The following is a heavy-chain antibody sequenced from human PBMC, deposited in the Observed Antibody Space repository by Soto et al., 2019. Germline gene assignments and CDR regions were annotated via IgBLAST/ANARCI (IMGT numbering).Heavy chain of an antibody. CDR1: GFTFSSYA. V-gene: IGHV3-30-3*01. CDR2: ISYDGSNK. CDR3: ARDPPPYYDFWSGYFAAYGMDV. D-gene: IGHD3-3*01. Sequence: QVQLVESGGGVVQPGRSLRLSCAASGFTFSSYAMHWVRQAPGKGLEWVAVISYDGSNKYYADSVKGRFTISRDNSKNTLYLQMNSLRAEDTAVYYCARDPPPYYDFWSGYFAAYGMDVW. J-gene: IGHJ6*01.